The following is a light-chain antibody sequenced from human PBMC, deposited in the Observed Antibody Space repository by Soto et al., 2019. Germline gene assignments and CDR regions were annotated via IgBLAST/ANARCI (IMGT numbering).Light chain of an antibody. Sequence: EIVLTQSPGTLSLSPGGRATLSCRASQSVSRRLAWYQHRPGQSPRLLISGASMRASGVPDRFSGSGSGTDFTLTISRLQPEDFALYYCQQYGDSPFTFGPGTRVDVK. V-gene: IGKV3-20*01. J-gene: IGKJ3*01. CDR2: GAS. CDR1: QSVSRR. CDR3: QQYGDSPFT.